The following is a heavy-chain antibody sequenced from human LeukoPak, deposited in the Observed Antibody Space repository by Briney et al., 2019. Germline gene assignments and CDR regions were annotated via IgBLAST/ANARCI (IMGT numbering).Heavy chain of an antibody. CDR1: VYTFTGYY. V-gene: IGHV1-2*02. D-gene: IGHD2-2*03. Sequence: ASVKVSCKPSVYTFTGYYMHWVRQAPGQRLEWMGWINPNSGGTNYAQKFQGRVTMTRDTSISTAYMELSRLRSDDTAVYYCARERGYCSSTSCYVGYWGQGTLVTVSS. CDR2: INPNSGGT. J-gene: IGHJ4*02. CDR3: ARERGYCSSTSCYVGY.